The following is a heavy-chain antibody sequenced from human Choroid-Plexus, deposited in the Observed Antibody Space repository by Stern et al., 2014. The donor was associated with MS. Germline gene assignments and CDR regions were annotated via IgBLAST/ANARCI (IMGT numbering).Heavy chain of an antibody. D-gene: IGHD5-24*01. V-gene: IGHV3-9*01. Sequence: EVQLVESGGGLVQPGRSLRLSCAASGFTFDDYPMHWVRQALGKGLEWVSGISWNSGSVAYADSVKGRFTISRDNSKKSLYLQMNSLRPEDTAFYYCARDMGWGRWLQLQGGRAFDLWGQGTMVTVSS. J-gene: IGHJ3*01. CDR3: ARDMGWGRWLQLQGGRAFDL. CDR1: GFTFDDYP. CDR2: ISWNSGSV.